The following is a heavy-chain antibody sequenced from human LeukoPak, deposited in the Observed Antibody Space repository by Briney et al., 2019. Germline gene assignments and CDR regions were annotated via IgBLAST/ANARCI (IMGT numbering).Heavy chain of an antibody. CDR3: AREDHRGYYGSGPAWNWFDP. Sequence: GASVKVSCKVSGYTLTELSMHWVRQAPGKGLEWMGGFDPEDGETIYAQKFQGRVTMTEDTSIDTAYMELSRLRSDDTAVYYCAREDHRGYYGSGPAWNWFDPWGQGTLVTVSS. V-gene: IGHV1-24*01. D-gene: IGHD3-10*01. J-gene: IGHJ5*02. CDR2: FDPEDGET. CDR1: GYTLTELS.